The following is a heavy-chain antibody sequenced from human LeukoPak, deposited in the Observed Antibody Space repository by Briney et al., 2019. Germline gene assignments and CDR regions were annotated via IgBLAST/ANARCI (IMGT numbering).Heavy chain of an antibody. CDR2: IYYSGST. CDR1: GGSMSGYF. Sequence: SETLSLTCTVSGGSMSGYFWSWIRQPPGKRLEWIGYIYYSGSTNYNPSLKSRVTISVDTSKNQFSLKLSSVTAADTAVYYCARDDFEYSVHYGMDVWGQGTAVTVSS. J-gene: IGHJ6*02. V-gene: IGHV4-59*01. D-gene: IGHD3-9*01. CDR3: ARDDFEYSVHYGMDV.